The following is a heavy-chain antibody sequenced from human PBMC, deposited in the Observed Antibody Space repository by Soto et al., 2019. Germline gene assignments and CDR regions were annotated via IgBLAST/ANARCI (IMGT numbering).Heavy chain of an antibody. Sequence: SGPTLVNPTQTLTLTCTFSGFSLTTSGMCVSWIRQPPGKALEWLARVDWDDKKYYSTSLKTRLTISKDTSKNQVVLTVTNMDPVDTATYYCARTTTTMGNWFDPWGLGTLVTVS. J-gene: IGHJ5*02. CDR2: VDWDDKK. V-gene: IGHV2-70*11. D-gene: IGHD5-18*01. CDR3: ARTTTTMGNWFDP. CDR1: GFSLTTSGMC.